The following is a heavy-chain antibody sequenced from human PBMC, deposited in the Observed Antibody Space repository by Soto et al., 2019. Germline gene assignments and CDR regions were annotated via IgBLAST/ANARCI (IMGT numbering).Heavy chain of an antibody. J-gene: IGHJ6*02. CDR2: INHSGST. D-gene: IGHD3-9*01. V-gene: IGHV4-34*01. Sequence: KTSETLSLTCAVYGGSFSGYYWSWIRQPPGKGLEWIGEINHSGSTNYNPSLKSRVTISVDTSKNQFSLKLSSVTAADTAVYYCARGQRYYDILTGYHYYYYYGMDVWGQGTTVTVSS. CDR3: ARGQRYYDILTGYHYYYYYGMDV. CDR1: GGSFSGYY.